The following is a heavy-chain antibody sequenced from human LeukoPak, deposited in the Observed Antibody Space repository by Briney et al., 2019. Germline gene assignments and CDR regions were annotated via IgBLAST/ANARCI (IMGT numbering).Heavy chain of an antibody. J-gene: IGHJ4*02. CDR3: TRMTTGHDY. Sequence: PSETLSLTCGVSGVSFDDYYWSWVRQTPGKGLEWLGEINHSGYTNDSPSLKSRVTLSIDKSRKQFPLNLRSVAVAAAGIYYCTRMTTGHDYWGQGTLVTVSS. D-gene: IGHD4-17*01. V-gene: IGHV4-34*01. CDR1: GVSFDDYY. CDR2: INHSGYT.